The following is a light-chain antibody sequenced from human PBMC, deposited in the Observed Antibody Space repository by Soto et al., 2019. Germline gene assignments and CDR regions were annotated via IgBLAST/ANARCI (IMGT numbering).Light chain of an antibody. J-gene: IGLJ3*02. V-gene: IGLV1-40*01. CDR3: QSYDSSLSGSV. Sequence: QLVLTQPPSVSGAPGQRVTISCTGSSSNIGAGYDVHWYQQLPGTAPKLLIYRNSNRPSGVPDRVSGSKSGTSASLAITGLHAEDEADYYCQSYDSSLSGSVFGGGTKLTVL. CDR2: RNS. CDR1: SSNIGAGYD.